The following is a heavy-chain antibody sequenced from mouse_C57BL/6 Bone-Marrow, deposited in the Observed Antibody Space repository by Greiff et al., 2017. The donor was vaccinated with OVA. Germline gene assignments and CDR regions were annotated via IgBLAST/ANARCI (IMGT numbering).Heavy chain of an antibody. CDR3: ARDWAYYYGSSRGWFAY. Sequence: EVKLMESGGDLVKPGGSLKLSCAASGFTFSSYGMSWVRQTPDQRLAWVATISSGGSYTYYPDSVKGRFPLSRDNATHTLYLQLSSLKSEDTAMYYCARDWAYYYGSSRGWFAYWGQGTRVTVSA. J-gene: IGHJ3*01. CDR1: GFTFSSYG. CDR2: ISSGGSYT. D-gene: IGHD1-1*01. V-gene: IGHV5-6*01.